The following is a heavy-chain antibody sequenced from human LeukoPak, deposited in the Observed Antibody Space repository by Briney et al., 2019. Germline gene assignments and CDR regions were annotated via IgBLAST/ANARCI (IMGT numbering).Heavy chain of an antibody. V-gene: IGHV1-2*02. J-gene: IGHJ4*02. Sequence: APVKVSCKASGYTFTGYYLHWVRQAPGQGLEWVGWMNPTSGDTNYAQKFQGRVTMTRDTSITTAYMELSSLRSDDTAVYYCARAYDTSGNLDYWGRGTLVTVSS. CDR2: MNPTSGDT. D-gene: IGHD3-22*01. CDR3: ARAYDTSGNLDY. CDR1: GYTFTGYY.